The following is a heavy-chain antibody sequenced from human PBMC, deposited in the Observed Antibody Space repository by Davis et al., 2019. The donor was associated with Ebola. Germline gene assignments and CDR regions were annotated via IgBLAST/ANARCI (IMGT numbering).Heavy chain of an antibody. D-gene: IGHD6-19*01. J-gene: IGHJ4*02. Sequence: AASVKVSCTASGYTFTHYAMHWVRQAPGQRLEWMGWINTGNGNTKYSQKFQGRVTMTRDTSASTAYMELTSLRSEDTAVYYCARFVAVTATDFWGQGTLVTVSS. CDR2: INTGNGNT. CDR1: GYTFTHYA. V-gene: IGHV1-3*04. CDR3: ARFVAVTATDF.